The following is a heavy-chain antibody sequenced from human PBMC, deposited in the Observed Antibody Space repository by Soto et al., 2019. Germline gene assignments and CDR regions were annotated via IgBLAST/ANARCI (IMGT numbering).Heavy chain of an antibody. V-gene: IGHV5-51*01. CDR3: VGHYNTDSRALIAFDV. J-gene: IGHJ3*01. CDR2: VFPGDSEA. CDR1: GYRFSSHW. Sequence: GESLKISCQASGYRFSSHWIGWVRQVPGKGLEWMGVVFPGDSEARYSPSFQGQVTISADKSTNTAYLQWRSLKPSDTAMYYCVGHYNTDSRALIAFDVWGLGTMVTVSS. D-gene: IGHD3-10*01.